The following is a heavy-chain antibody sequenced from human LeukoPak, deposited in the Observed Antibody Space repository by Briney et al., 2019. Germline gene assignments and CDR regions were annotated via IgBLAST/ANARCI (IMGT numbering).Heavy chain of an antibody. V-gene: IGHV4-4*07. CDR3: ASGYCSSTSCPLEAFDI. J-gene: IGHJ3*02. CDR2: IYTSGST. Sequence: SETLSLTCTVSGGSISSYYWSWIRQPAGKGLEWIGRIYTSGSTNYNPSLKSRVTMSVDTSKNQFSLKLSSVTAADTAVYYCASGYCSSTSCPLEAFDIWGQGTMVTVSS. CDR1: GGSISSYY. D-gene: IGHD2-2*01.